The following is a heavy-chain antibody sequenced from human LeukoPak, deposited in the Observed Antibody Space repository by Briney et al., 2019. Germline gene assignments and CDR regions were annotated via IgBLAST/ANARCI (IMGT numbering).Heavy chain of an antibody. D-gene: IGHD3-3*01. CDR1: GFIFRSYA. V-gene: IGHV3-23*01. CDR2: ITANGDRT. Sequence: GGSLRLSCVGSGFIFRSYAMTWVRQAPGKGLDWVSSITANGDRTYYADSVKGRFTISRDNSRNTLYLQMSSLRAEDTALYYCATFGVTVRNNYLDYWGQGALVAVSS. CDR3: ATFGVTVRNNYLDY. J-gene: IGHJ4*02.